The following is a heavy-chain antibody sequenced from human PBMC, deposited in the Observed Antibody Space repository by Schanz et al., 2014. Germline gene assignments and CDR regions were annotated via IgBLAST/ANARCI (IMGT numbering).Heavy chain of an antibody. CDR3: ARDLSYGTGWFDP. CDR1: GGTFSSDT. V-gene: IGHV1-69*08. CDR2: IVPIAGIT. D-gene: IGHD5-18*01. Sequence: QVQLVQSGAEVKKPGPSVKVSCKASGGTFSSDTFSWVRQAPGQGLEWMGRIVPIAGITNYAQRFQGRVTITADKSSDTAYMELSSLRSDDSAVYYCARDLSYGTGWFDPWGQGTLVTVSS. J-gene: IGHJ5*02.